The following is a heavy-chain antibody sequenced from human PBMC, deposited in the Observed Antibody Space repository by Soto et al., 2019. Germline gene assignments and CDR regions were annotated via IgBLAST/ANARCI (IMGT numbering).Heavy chain of an antibody. CDR3: TTDLRCTSCFPPYYDYIWGSYRPQSRDY. D-gene: IGHD3-16*02. V-gene: IGHV3-15*01. Sequence: GGSLRLSCAASGFTFSNAWMSWVRQAPGKGLEWVGRIKSKTDGGTTDYAAPVKGRFTISRDDSKNTLYLQMNSLKTEDTAVYYCTTDLRCTSCFPPYYDYIWGSYRPQSRDYWGQGTLVTVSS. CDR1: GFTFSNAW. CDR2: IKSKTDGGTT. J-gene: IGHJ4*02.